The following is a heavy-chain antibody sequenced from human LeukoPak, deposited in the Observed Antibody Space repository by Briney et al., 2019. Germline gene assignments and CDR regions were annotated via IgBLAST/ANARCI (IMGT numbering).Heavy chain of an antibody. CDR2: ISGNGGST. CDR1: EFTFSSYS. CDR3: VKGRAVAGRFDY. V-gene: IGHV3-64D*06. Sequence: GGSLRLSCSASEFTFSSYSMHWVREAPGKGLQYVSGISGNGGSTYYADSVKGRFTISRDNSKNMLYLQMSSLRTEDTAVYSCVKGRAVAGRFDYWGQGTLVTVSS. D-gene: IGHD6-19*01. J-gene: IGHJ4*02.